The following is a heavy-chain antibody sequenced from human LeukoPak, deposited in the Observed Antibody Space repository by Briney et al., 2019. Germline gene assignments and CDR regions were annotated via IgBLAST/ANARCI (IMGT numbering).Heavy chain of an antibody. Sequence: SETLSLTCAVYGGSFSGYYWSWIRQPPGKGLEWIGEINYSGSTNYNPSLKSRVTISVDTSKNQFSLKLSSVTAADTAVYYCARFKRLGPSYFDYWGQGTLVTVSS. D-gene: IGHD6-25*01. CDR3: ARFKRLGPSYFDY. J-gene: IGHJ4*02. CDR2: INYSGST. CDR1: GGSFSGYY. V-gene: IGHV4-34*01.